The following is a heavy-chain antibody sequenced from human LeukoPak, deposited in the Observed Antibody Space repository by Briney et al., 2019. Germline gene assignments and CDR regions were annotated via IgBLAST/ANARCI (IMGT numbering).Heavy chain of an antibody. CDR3: AKEIGPDIVVVVAAINAFDI. V-gene: IGHV3-30*02. CDR2: IRYDGSNK. CDR1: GFTFSSYG. Sequence: GGSLRLSCAASGFTFSSYGMHWVRQAPGKGLEWVAFIRYDGSNKYYADSVKGRFTISRDNSKNTLYLQMNSLRAEDTAVYYCAKEIGPDIVVVVAAINAFDIWGQGTMVTVSS. D-gene: IGHD2-15*01. J-gene: IGHJ3*02.